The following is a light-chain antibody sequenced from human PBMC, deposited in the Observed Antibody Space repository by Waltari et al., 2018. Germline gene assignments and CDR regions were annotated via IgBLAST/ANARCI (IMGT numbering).Light chain of an antibody. J-gene: IGLJ2*01. CDR3: SSYTSSGTLV. V-gene: IGLV2-14*03. CDR1: SNDIGSYNY. CDR2: DVS. Sequence: QSALTQPASVSGSPGQSITISCSGTSNDIGSYNYISWYQQHPGRAPQLMLYDVSDRPSGLSDRFSGSKSGNTASLSISGLQAEDEADYYCSSYTSSGTLVFGGGTKLTVL.